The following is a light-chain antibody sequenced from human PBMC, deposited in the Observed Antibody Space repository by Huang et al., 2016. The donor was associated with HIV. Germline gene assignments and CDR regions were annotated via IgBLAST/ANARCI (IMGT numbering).Light chain of an antibody. V-gene: IGKV3-15*01. CDR1: QNINSN. CDR3: QQYNNWPPVT. J-gene: IGKJ2*01. Sequence: EVVMTQSPATLSVSPGERATLSCRASQNINSNLAWYQQKPGQTPRLLIYGESTRATGIPARFSGSGSGTEFTLTISSLQSEDFAVYYCQQYNNWPPVTFGQGTKLEIK. CDR2: GES.